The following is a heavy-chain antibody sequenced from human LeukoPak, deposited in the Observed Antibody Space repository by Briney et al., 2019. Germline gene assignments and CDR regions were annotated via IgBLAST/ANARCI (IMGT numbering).Heavy chain of an antibody. V-gene: IGHV3-64D*06. Sequence: GGSLRLSCSASGFTFSSYVMHWVRQAPGKGLEYVSAISSNGGSTYYADSVKGRFTISRDNSKNTLYLQMSSLRAEDTAVYYCARALSGYFVYYFDSWGLGTLATVSS. D-gene: IGHD3-22*01. CDR2: ISSNGGST. CDR3: ARALSGYFVYYFDS. J-gene: IGHJ4*02. CDR1: GFTFSSYV.